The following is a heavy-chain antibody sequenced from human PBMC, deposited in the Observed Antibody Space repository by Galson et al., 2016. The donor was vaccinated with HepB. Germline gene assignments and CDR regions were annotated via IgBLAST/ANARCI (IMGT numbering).Heavy chain of an antibody. D-gene: IGHD3-22*01. CDR3: AKVVSDSSGYYRDRFDY. CDR1: GFTFHTYA. Sequence: SLRLSCAASGFTFHTYAMSWVRQAPGKGLEWVSIISGNGGSTHYADSVKGRFTISRDNFKNTLYLQMNSLRAEDTALYYFAKVVSDSSGYYRDRFDYWGQGTLVTVSS. J-gene: IGHJ4*02. V-gene: IGHV3-23*01. CDR2: ISGNGGST.